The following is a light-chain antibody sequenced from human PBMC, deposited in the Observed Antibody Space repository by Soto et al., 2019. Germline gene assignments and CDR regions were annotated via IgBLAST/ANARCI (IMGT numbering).Light chain of an antibody. Sequence: EIQMTQSPSSLSASVGDRVTITCRASQSISSYLNWYQQKPGKAPKLLIYAASSLQSGVPSRFSGSGSWTNFTLTISSLQPEDFATYYCQQRYGTPLFTFGHGTKVDIK. CDR1: QSISSY. J-gene: IGKJ3*01. V-gene: IGKV1-39*01. CDR2: AAS. CDR3: QQRYGTPLFT.